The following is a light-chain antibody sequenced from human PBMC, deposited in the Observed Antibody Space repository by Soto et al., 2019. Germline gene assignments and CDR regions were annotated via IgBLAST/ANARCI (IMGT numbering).Light chain of an antibody. V-gene: IGKV3-15*01. CDR3: QQYNNWPPTWT. CDR2: GAS. Sequence: EIVMTQSPATLSVSPGESATLSCRASQSVSNNLAWYQQKPGQAPRLLIYGASTRATGFPARFSGSGSGTEFTLTISSLQSGDFAVYYCQQYNNWPPTWTFGQGTKVEIK. CDR1: QSVSNN. J-gene: IGKJ1*01.